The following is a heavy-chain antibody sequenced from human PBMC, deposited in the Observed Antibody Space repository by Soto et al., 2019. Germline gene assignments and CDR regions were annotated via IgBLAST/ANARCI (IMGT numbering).Heavy chain of an antibody. Sequence: ASVKVSCKVSGYTLTELSMHWVRQAPGKGLEWMGGFDPEDGETIYAQKFQGRVTITADKSTSTAYMELSSLRSEDTAVYYCARVGGFGGAFDIWGQGTMVTVSS. V-gene: IGHV1-24*01. D-gene: IGHD2-15*01. CDR2: FDPEDGET. CDR1: GYTLTELS. CDR3: ARVGGFGGAFDI. J-gene: IGHJ3*02.